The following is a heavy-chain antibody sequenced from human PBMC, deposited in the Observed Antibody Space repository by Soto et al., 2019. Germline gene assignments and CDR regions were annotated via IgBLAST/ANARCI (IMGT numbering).Heavy chain of an antibody. D-gene: IGHD5-12*01. CDR3: ARGPPGWLQPLDY. Sequence: GGSLRLSCAASEFTFSDYYMSWIRQAPGKGLEWVSYISSSGSTIYYADSAKGRFTISRDNAKNSLYLQMNSLRAEDTAVYYCARGPPGWLQPLDYWGQGTLVTVSS. CDR1: EFTFSDYY. J-gene: IGHJ4*02. V-gene: IGHV3-11*01. CDR2: ISSSGSTI.